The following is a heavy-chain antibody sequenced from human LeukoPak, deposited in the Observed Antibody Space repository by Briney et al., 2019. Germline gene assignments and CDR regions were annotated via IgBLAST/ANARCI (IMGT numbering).Heavy chain of an antibody. V-gene: IGHV1-2*02. CDR2: INPNSGGT. J-gene: IGHJ3*02. D-gene: IGHD6-6*01. CDR1: GYTFTGYY. Sequence: ASVKVSCKASGYTFTGYYMHWVRQAPGQGLEWMGWINPNSGGTSYAQKFQGRVTMTRDTSISTAYMELSRLRSDDTAVYYCASSPPMSIDDAFDIWGQGTMVTVSS. CDR3: ASSPPMSIDDAFDI.